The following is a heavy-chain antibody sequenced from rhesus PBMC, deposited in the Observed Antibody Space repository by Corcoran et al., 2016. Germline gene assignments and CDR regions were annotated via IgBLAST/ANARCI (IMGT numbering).Heavy chain of an antibody. CDR2: IVPLVGKT. CDR1: GYTFSIYA. J-gene: IGHJ3*01. Sequence: QVQLVQSGAEVKKPGASVKLSCKASGYTFSIYAISWVRQAPGQGLEWMGGIVPLVGKTNYAQKFQGRSTMTADTSTSTAYMELSSLSSEDTAVYYCARGITACTVLIDAFYFWVQGLRVTVSS. V-gene: IGHV1-151*01. CDR3: ARGITACTVLIDAFYF. D-gene: IGHD5-24*01.